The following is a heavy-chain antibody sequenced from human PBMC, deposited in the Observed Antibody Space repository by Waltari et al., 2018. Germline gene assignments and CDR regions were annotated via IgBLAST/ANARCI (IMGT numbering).Heavy chain of an antibody. D-gene: IGHD3-10*01. CDR1: GFTFSSYS. CDR3: ARVGSQNVLPIS. J-gene: IGHJ5*02. Sequence: EVQLVESGGGLVQPGGSLRLSCAASGFTFSSYSMNWVRQAPGKGLEWVSYISSSSSTIDYADSVNGRFTITRDTAKNSLYLQMNSLRAEDTAVYYCARVGSQNVLPISWGQGTLVTVSS. CDR2: ISSSSSTI. V-gene: IGHV3-48*01.